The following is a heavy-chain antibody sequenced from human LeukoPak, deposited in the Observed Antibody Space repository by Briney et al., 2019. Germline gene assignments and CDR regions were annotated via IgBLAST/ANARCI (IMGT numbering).Heavy chain of an antibody. Sequence: PSETLSLTCTVSGGSISSSSYYWGWIRQPPGKGLEWIGSIYYSGSTYYNPSLKSRVTISVDTSKNQFSLKLSSVTAADTAVYYCARGIMDGSIAVALDAFDIWGQGTMVTVSS. J-gene: IGHJ3*02. CDR2: IYYSGST. CDR1: GGSISSSSYY. D-gene: IGHD6-19*01. V-gene: IGHV4-39*07. CDR3: ARGIMDGSIAVALDAFDI.